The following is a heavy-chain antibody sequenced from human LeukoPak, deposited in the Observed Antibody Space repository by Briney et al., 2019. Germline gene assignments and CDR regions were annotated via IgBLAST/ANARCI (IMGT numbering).Heavy chain of an antibody. D-gene: IGHD1-14*01. V-gene: IGHV4-34*01. J-gene: IGHJ6*04. Sequence: SETLSLTCAVYGGSFSGYYWSWIRQPPGKGLEWIGEINHSGSTNYNPSLKSRVTISVDTSKNQFSLKLGSVTAADTAVYYCAIASGYNPGYYYYGMDVWGKGTTVTVSS. CDR3: AIASGYNPGYYYYGMDV. CDR2: INHSGST. CDR1: GGSFSGYY.